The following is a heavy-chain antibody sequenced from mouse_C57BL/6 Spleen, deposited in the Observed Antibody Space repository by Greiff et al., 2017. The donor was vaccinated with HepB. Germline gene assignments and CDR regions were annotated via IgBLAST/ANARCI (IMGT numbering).Heavy chain of an antibody. CDR2: ISDGGSYT. V-gene: IGHV5-4*03. Sequence: EVKLQESGGGLVKPGGSLKLSCAASGFTFSSYAMSWVRQTPEKRLEWVATISDGGSYTYYPDNVKGRFTISRDNAKNNLYLQMSHLKSEDTAMYYCARALYYSNYFDYWGQGTTLTVSS. CDR3: ARALYYSNYFDY. D-gene: IGHD2-5*01. CDR1: GFTFSSYA. J-gene: IGHJ2*01.